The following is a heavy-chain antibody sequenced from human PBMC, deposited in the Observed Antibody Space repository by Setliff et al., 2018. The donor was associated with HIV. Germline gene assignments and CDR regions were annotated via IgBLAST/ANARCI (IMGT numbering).Heavy chain of an antibody. CDR3: VRGYCSSTTCYDDYYYMDV. D-gene: IGHD2-2*01. CDR1: GGSISSYY. CDR2: IFYTGST. Sequence: SETLSLTCTVSGGSISSYYWSWIRQPPGKGLEWIGYIFYTGSTNYNPSLKSRVTISVDTSKNQFFLKLSSVTAADTAVYYCVRGYCSSTTCYDDYYYMDVWGKGGTVTVSS. J-gene: IGHJ6*03. V-gene: IGHV4-59*01.